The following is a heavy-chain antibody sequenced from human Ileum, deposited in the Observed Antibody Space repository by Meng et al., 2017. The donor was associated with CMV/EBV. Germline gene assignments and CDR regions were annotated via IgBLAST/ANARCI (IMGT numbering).Heavy chain of an antibody. CDR2: ISSSSSII. CDR3: ARGDYYDSSGYPKGEYYYYYYGMDV. Sequence: GGSLRLSCAASGFTFSSYSMNWVRQAPGKGLEWVSYISSSSSIIYYADSVKGRFTISRDNAKNTLYLQMNSLRAEDTAVYYCARGDYYDSSGYPKGEYYYYYYGMDVWGQGTTVTVSS. CDR1: GFTFSSYS. V-gene: IGHV3-48*04. J-gene: IGHJ6*02. D-gene: IGHD3-22*01.